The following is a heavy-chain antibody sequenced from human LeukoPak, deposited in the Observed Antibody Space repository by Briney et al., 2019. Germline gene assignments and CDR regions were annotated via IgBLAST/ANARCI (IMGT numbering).Heavy chain of an antibody. CDR2: INHSGST. J-gene: IGHJ3*02. V-gene: IGHV4-34*01. CDR1: GGSFSGYY. CDR3: ARDDNSGYSDDAFDI. D-gene: IGHD5-12*01. Sequence: SETLSLTCAVSGGSFSGYYWSWIRQPPGKGLEWIGEINHSGSTNYNPSLKSRVTISVDTSKNQFSLKLSSVTAADTAVYYCARDDNSGYSDDAFDIWGQGTLVTVSS.